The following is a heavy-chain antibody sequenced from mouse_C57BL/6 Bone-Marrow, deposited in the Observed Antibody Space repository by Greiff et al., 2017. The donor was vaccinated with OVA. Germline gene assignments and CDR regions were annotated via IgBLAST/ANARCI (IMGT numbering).Heavy chain of an antibody. Sequence: EVKLMESGGGLVQPKGSLKLSCAASGFSFNTYAMNWVRQAPGKGLEWVARIRSKSNNYATYYADSMKDSFTISRDDSESMLYLQMNNLKTVDTAMYDCERHLTGTEDYYAMDYWGQGTSVTVSS. CDR3: ERHLTGTEDYYAMDY. CDR1: GFSFNTYA. J-gene: IGHJ4*01. D-gene: IGHD3-3*01. CDR2: IRSKSNNYAT. V-gene: IGHV10-1*01.